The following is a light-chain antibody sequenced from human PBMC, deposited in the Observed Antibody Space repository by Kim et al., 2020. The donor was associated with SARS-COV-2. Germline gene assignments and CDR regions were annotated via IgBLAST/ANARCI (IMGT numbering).Light chain of an antibody. CDR3: SSYTSSSTL. V-gene: IGLV2-14*03. J-gene: IGLJ2*01. CDR2: DVS. Sequence: PGQSITISCTGTRRDVGGYNYVSWYQQHPGKAPKLMIYDVSNRPSGVSNRFSGSKSGNTASLTISGLQAEDEADYYCSSYTSSSTLFGGGTQLTVL. CDR1: RRDVGGYNY.